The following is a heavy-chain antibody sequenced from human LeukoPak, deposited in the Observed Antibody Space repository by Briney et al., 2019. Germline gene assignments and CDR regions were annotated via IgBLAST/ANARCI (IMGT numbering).Heavy chain of an antibody. Sequence: ASVKFSCKASGYTFSGYYMHWVRQAPGQGLEWMGWINPNSGVTNYAQKFQGRVTMTRDASISTTYMELNRLRYDDTAVYYCARVSRWLQSYFDYWGQGTLVTVSS. J-gene: IGHJ4*02. D-gene: IGHD5-24*01. V-gene: IGHV1-2*02. CDR3: ARVSRWLQSYFDY. CDR1: GYTFSGYY. CDR2: INPNSGVT.